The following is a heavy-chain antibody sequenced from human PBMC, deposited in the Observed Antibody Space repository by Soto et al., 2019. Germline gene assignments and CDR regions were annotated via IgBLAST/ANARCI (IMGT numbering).Heavy chain of an antibody. V-gene: IGHV1-8*01. CDR3: AREGIVVVPAAMGPNYYYYMDV. Sequence: ASVKVSCKASGYTFTSYDINWVRQATGQRLEGMGWMNPNSGNTGYAQKFQGRVTMTRNTSISTAYMELSSLRSEDTAVYYCAREGIVVVPAAMGPNYYYYMDVWGKGTTVTVSS. D-gene: IGHD2-2*01. J-gene: IGHJ6*03. CDR2: MNPNSGNT. CDR1: GYTFTSYD.